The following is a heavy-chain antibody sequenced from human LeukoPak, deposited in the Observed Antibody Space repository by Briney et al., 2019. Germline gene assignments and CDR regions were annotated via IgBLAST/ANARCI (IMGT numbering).Heavy chain of an antibody. V-gene: IGHV4-4*02. CDR3: ARFPYCSSTSCPSDAFDI. CDR1: GGSISSSNW. J-gene: IGHJ3*02. Sequence: SGTLSLTCAVSGGSISSSNWWSWVRQPPGKGLEWIGEIYHSGSTNYNPSLKSRVTISVDKSKNQFSLKLSSVTAADTAVYYCARFPYCSSTSCPSDAFDIWGQGTMVTVSS. D-gene: IGHD2-2*01. CDR2: IYHSGST.